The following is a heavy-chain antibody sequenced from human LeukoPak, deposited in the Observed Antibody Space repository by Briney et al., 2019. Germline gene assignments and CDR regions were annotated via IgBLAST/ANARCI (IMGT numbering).Heavy chain of an antibody. Sequence: PSETLSLTCTVSGGSISSSIYYWGWIRQPPGKGLEWIGSIYYSGSTYYNPSLKSRVTISVDTSKNQFSLKLSSVTAADTAVYYCARQAHYYGSGSYADYWGQGTLVTVSS. CDR3: ARQAHYYGSGSYADY. D-gene: IGHD3-10*01. V-gene: IGHV4-39*01. CDR1: GGSISSSIYY. J-gene: IGHJ4*02. CDR2: IYYSGST.